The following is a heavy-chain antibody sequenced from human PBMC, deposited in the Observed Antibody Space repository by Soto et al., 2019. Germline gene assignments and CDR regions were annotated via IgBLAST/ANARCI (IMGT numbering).Heavy chain of an antibody. CDR2: IIPIFGTA. Sequence: QVQLVQSGAEVKKPGSSVKVSCKASGGTFSSYAISWVRQAPGQGLEWMGGIIPIFGTANYAQKFQGRVTXPAXEXKSTAYMELSSLRSEDTAVYYCARDRGSGSYNWFDPWGQGTLVTVSS. J-gene: IGHJ5*02. V-gene: IGHV1-69*12. CDR3: ARDRGSGSYNWFDP. D-gene: IGHD3-10*01. CDR1: GGTFSSYA.